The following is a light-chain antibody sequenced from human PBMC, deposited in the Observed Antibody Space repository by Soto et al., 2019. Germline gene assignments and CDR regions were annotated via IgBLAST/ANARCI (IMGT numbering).Light chain of an antibody. CDR2: SNN. CDR1: RSNTGSNA. J-gene: IGLJ2*01. CDR3: AAWDDSLNGVV. Sequence: QSVLTQPPSASATPGQRVTISCSGSRSNTGSNAVNWYQQLPGTAPKLLIYSNNERPSGVPDRFSGSKSGTSASLAISGLQSEDEADYDCAAWDDSLNGVVFGGGTKLTVL. V-gene: IGLV1-44*01.